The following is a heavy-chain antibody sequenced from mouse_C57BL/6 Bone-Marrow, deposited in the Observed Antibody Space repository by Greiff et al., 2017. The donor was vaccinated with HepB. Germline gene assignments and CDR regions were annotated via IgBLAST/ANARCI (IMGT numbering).Heavy chain of an antibody. D-gene: IGHD1-1*01. CDR3: ARRGNYYGSLDY. Sequence: EVQVVESGGGLVKPGGSLKLSCAASGFTFSDYGMHWVRQAPEKGLEWVAYISSGSSTIYYADTVKGRFTISRDNTKNTLFLQMTSLRSEDKAMYYCARRGNYYGSLDYWGQGTTLTVSS. CDR1: GFTFSDYG. J-gene: IGHJ2*01. V-gene: IGHV5-17*01. CDR2: ISSGSSTI.